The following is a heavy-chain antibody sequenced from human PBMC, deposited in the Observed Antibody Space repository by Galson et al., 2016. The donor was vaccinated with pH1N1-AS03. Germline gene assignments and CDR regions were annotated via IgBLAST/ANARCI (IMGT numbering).Heavy chain of an antibody. CDR1: GHTFSSYW. Sequence: SLRLSCAASGHTFSSYWMTWVRQAPGKGLECVACINEDGSEKYYVDSMKGRFTISRDNTKNSLYLQMNSPIAEDTAVYYCARKDDDWGSVDFWGQGTLVTVSS. J-gene: IGHJ4*02. D-gene: IGHD7-27*01. CDR2: INEDGSEK. V-gene: IGHV3-7*03. CDR3: ARKDDDWGSVDF.